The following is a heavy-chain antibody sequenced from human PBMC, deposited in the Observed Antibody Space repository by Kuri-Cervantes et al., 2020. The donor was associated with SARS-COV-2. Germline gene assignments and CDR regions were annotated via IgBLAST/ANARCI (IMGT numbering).Heavy chain of an antibody. CDR3: ARNRGSGWPFFDY. Sequence: GGSLRLSCAASGFTFSSYAMHWVRQAPGKGLEWVAYISFNGTTKNNSASGKGRFTISRGNAKNSLYLQMNSLRAEDTAVYYCARNRGSGWPFFDYWGQGTLVTVSS. CDR1: GFTFSSYA. V-gene: IGHV3-30-3*01. CDR2: ISFNGTTK. J-gene: IGHJ4*02. D-gene: IGHD6-19*01.